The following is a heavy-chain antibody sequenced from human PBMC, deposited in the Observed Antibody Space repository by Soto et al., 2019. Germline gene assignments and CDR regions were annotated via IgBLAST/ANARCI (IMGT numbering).Heavy chain of an antibody. J-gene: IGHJ4*02. V-gene: IGHV3-15*01. CDR2: IKEGGIT. Sequence: EVQLVESGGGLVKPGGSLRLSCAASGFTFNNAWMSWVRQAPGKGLEWVGRIKEGGITDYDAPVKGRFTISREDSRNTQYLQMHSLKAEDTAVYYCTKVDLKTGDDFWIGSYNDFWGQGTLVTVSS. CDR3: TKVDLKTGDDFWIGSYNDF. CDR1: GFTFNNAW. D-gene: IGHD3-3*01.